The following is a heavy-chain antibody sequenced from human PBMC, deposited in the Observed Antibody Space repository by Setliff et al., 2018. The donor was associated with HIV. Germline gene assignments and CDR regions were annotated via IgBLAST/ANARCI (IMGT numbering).Heavy chain of an antibody. V-gene: IGHV3-23*01. CDR3: AKSRIDSSTSPGDWFDP. CDR2: ISGSGGST. J-gene: IGHJ5*02. Sequence: QSGGSLRLSCVASGFTFSSCAMSWVRQAPGKGLEWVSGISGSGGSTYYADSVKGRFIISRDNSKNTVYLQMNSLRAEDTAVYYCAKSRIDSSTSPGDWFDPWGQGTLVTVSS. CDR1: GFTFSSCA. D-gene: IGHD6-6*01.